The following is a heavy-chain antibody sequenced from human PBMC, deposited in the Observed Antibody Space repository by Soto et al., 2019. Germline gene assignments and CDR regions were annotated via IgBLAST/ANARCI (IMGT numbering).Heavy chain of an antibody. CDR3: VSINAGGWYYFDY. CDR1: GGSIDNSTYY. Sequence: NPSETLSLTCAVSGGSIDNSTYYWGWIRQPPGKGLEWIGSVYYSGSSYYSPSLKSRVTMSVDSSKNHFSLILDSVTAADTAVYYCVSINAGGWYYFDYWGKGILVTVS. J-gene: IGHJ4*02. D-gene: IGHD6-19*01. CDR2: VYYSGSS. V-gene: IGHV4-39*02.